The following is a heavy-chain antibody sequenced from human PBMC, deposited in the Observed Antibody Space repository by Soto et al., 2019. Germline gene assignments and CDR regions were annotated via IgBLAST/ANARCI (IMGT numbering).Heavy chain of an antibody. V-gene: IGHV4-30-2*01. CDR2: IYHSGST. J-gene: IGHJ4*02. Sequence: PSETLSLTCAVSGGSISSGGYSWSWIRQPPGKGLEWIGYIYHSGSTYYNPSLKSRVTISVDRSKNQFSLRLSSVTVADAAIYYCVRNSLHIGPADRFESWGQGTVVTVSS. CDR3: VRNSLHIGPADRFES. CDR1: GGSISSGGYS. D-gene: IGHD6-25*01.